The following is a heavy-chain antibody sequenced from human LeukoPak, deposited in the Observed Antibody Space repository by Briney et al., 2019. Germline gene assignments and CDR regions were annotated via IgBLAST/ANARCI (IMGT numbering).Heavy chain of an antibody. D-gene: IGHD2-15*01. CDR2: ISSNGGGT. CDR1: GFTFSSYA. CDR3: ARAPGPSGGPEY. J-gene: IGHJ4*02. V-gene: IGHV3-64*01. Sequence: PGGSLRLSCAASGFTFSSYAMHWVRQAPGKGLQYVSAISSNGGGTYYANSVKGRFTISRDNSKNTLYLQMGSLRVEDMAVYYCARAPGPSGGPEYWGQGTLVTVSS.